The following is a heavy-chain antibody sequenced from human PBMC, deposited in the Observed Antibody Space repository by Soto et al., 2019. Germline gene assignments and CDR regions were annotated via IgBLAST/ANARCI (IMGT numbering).Heavy chain of an antibody. D-gene: IGHD5-18*01. J-gene: IGHJ4*02. CDR1: GFTFSSYS. V-gene: IGHV3-21*01. CDR3: AREPVDTAGPSDY. CDR2: ISSSSSYI. Sequence: PGGSLRLSCAASGFTFSSYSMNWVRQAPGKGLEWVSSISSSSSYIYYADSVKGRFTISRDNAKNSLYLQMNSLRAEDTAVYYCAREPVDTAGPSDYWGQGTLVTVSS.